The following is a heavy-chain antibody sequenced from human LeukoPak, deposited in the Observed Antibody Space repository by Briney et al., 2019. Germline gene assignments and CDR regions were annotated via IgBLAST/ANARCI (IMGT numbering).Heavy chain of an antibody. CDR3: ARAMGPSDAFDI. D-gene: IGHD3-10*01. CDR1: GYSISSSNW. V-gene: IGHV4-28*03. CDR2: IYYSGST. J-gene: IGHJ3*02. Sequence: PSETLSLTCAVSGYSISSSNWWGWIRQPPGKGLEWIGYIYYSGSTNYNPSLKSRVTISVDTSKNQFSLKLSSVTAADTAVYYCARAMGPSDAFDIWGQGTMVTVSS.